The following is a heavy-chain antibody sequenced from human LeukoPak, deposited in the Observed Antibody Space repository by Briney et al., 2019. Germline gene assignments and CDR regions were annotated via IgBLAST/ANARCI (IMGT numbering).Heavy chain of an antibody. CDR2: INPNSGGT. CDR1: GYTFTGYY. Sequence: ASVKVSCKASGYTFTGYYMHWARQAPGQGLEWMGWINPNSGGTNYAQKFQGRVTMTRDTSISTAYMELSRLRSDDTAVYYCARVYYYDSSGSISDAFDIWGQGTMVTVSS. J-gene: IGHJ3*02. CDR3: ARVYYYDSSGSISDAFDI. V-gene: IGHV1-2*02. D-gene: IGHD3-22*01.